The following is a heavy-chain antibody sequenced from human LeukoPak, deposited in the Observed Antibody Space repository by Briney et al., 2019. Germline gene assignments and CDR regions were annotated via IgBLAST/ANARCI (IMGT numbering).Heavy chain of an antibody. Sequence: GASVKVSCKASGGTYSSYAISWVRQAPGQGLEWLGRIIPILGIANYAQKFQGRVTITADKSTSTAYMELSSLRSADTAVYYCATRSRTYYYDSPTSDWGQGTLVTVSS. V-gene: IGHV1-69*04. D-gene: IGHD3-22*01. J-gene: IGHJ4*02. CDR2: IIPILGIA. CDR3: ATRSRTYYYDSPTSD. CDR1: GGTYSSYA.